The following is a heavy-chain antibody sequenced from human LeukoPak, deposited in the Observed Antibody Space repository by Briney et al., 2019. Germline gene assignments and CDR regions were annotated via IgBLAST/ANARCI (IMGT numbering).Heavy chain of an antibody. CDR1: GGSISSYY. V-gene: IGHV4-4*07. D-gene: IGHD3-22*01. Sequence: SETLSLTCTVSGGSISSYYWSWIRQPAGKGLEWIGRIYTSGSINYNPSLKSRVTMSVDTSKNQFSLKLSSVTAADTAVYYCARQAYYYDSSGFLYYFDYWGQGTLVTVSS. J-gene: IGHJ4*02. CDR2: IYTSGSI. CDR3: ARQAYYYDSSGFLYYFDY.